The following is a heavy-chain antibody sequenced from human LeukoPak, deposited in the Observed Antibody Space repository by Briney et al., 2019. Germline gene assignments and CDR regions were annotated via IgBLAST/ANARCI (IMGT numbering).Heavy chain of an antibody. J-gene: IGHJ5*02. CDR2: IDPSDSYT. CDR1: GYSFTSYW. Sequence: PGESLKISCKGSGYSFTSYWISWVRQMPGKGLEWMGRIDPSDSYTNYSPSFQGHVTISADKSISTAYLQWSSLKASDTAMYYCARRPYDYGDYGDWFDPWGQGTLVTVSS. CDR3: ARRPYDYGDYGDWFDP. V-gene: IGHV5-10-1*01. D-gene: IGHD4-17*01.